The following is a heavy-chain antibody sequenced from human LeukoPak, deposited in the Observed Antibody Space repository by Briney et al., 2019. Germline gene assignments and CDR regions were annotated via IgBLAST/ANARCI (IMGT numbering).Heavy chain of an antibody. CDR3: ASNYDFWSGYPGWFDP. Sequence: ASVKVSCKASGYTFTSYGISWLRQAPGQGLEWMGWISAYNGNTNYAQKLQGRVSMTTGTSTSTAYMELRSLRSDDTAVYYCASNYDFWSGYPGWFDPWGQGTLVTVSS. V-gene: IGHV1-18*01. J-gene: IGHJ5*02. CDR2: ISAYNGNT. D-gene: IGHD3-3*01. CDR1: GYTFTSYG.